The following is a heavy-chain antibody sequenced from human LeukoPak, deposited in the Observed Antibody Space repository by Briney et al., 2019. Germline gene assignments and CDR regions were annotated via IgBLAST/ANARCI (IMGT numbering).Heavy chain of an antibody. CDR1: GFTFSSYD. CDR3: ATPKADYYPFDY. V-gene: IGHV3-30*02. J-gene: IGHJ4*02. Sequence: GGSLRLSCAASGFTFSSYDMHWVRQAPGKGLEWLAFIRYDGSYQYYADSVKGRFTISRGNSKNTLYLQMNSLRAEDTAVYYCATPKADYYPFDYWGQGTLVTVSS. CDR2: IRYDGSYQ. D-gene: IGHD3-22*01.